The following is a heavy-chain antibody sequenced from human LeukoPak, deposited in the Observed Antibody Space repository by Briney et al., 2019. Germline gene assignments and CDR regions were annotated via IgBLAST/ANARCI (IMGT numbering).Heavy chain of an antibody. CDR1: GYTFKTYA. V-gene: IGHV1-18*01. CDR3: ARDPSNTSGRYIYFDY. Sequence: ASVKVSCKTSGYTFKTYAVSWVRQAPGQGLEWMGWISTYNGDTKYSQNFQGRVTLTTDTSTSTACMELRSLRSDDTAVYYCARDPSNTSGRYIYFDYWGQGSLVTVSS. CDR2: ISTYNGDT. D-gene: IGHD6-19*01. J-gene: IGHJ4*02.